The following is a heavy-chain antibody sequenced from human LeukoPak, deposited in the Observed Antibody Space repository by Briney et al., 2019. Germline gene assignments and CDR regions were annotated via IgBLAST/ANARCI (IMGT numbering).Heavy chain of an antibody. CDR3: ARTYGSGSYYPPR. CDR1: GFTFSSYG. V-gene: IGHV3-30*03. J-gene: IGHJ4*02. D-gene: IGHD3-10*01. CDR2: ISYDGSNK. Sequence: PGGSLRPSCAASGFTFSSYGMHWVRQAPGKGLEWVAVISYDGSNKYYADSVKGRFTISRDNSKNTLYLQMNSLRAEDTAVYYCARTYGSGSYYPPRWGQGTLVTVSS.